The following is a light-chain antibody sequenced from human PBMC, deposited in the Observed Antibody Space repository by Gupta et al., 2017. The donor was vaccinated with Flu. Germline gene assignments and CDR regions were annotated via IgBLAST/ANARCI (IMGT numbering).Light chain of an antibody. CDR3: QSADSSGTYQV. J-gene: IGLJ3*02. CDR1: ALPKQY. V-gene: IGLV3-25*02. CDR2: KDS. Sequence: SSELTQPPSVSVSPGQPARITCSGDALPKQYAYWYQKKPGQAPVLVIYKDSERPSGIPERFSGSSSGTKATLNISGVQAEDEADDYCQSADSSGTYQVFGGGTKLTVL.